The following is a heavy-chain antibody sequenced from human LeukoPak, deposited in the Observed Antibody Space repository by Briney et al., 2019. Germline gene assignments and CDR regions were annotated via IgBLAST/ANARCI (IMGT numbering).Heavy chain of an antibody. CDR3: ARHPERRLWFGEWFNWFDP. V-gene: IGHV3-21*01. D-gene: IGHD3-10*01. Sequence: PGGSLRLSCAASGFTFSSYSMNWVRQAPGKGLEWVSSISSSSSYIYYADSVKGRFTISRDNAKNSLYLQMNSLRAEDTAVYYCARHPERRLWFGEWFNWFDPWGQGTLVTVSS. J-gene: IGHJ5*02. CDR2: ISSSSSYI. CDR1: GFTFSSYS.